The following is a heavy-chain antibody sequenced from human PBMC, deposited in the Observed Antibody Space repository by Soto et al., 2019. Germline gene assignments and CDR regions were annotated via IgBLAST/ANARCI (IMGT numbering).Heavy chain of an antibody. V-gene: IGHV3-74*01. CDR3: ARESGDWPLNWFDP. J-gene: IGHJ5*02. CDR2: ITSDGKSK. Sequence: GGSLRLSXAASGFNFSNHWMHWVRQRPAEGLVWVSRITSDGKSKAYAESVKGRFAISRDNAKNTLYLQMNGLTAEDTAVHYCARESGDWPLNWFDPWGQGTLVTVSS. D-gene: IGHD2-21*02. CDR1: GFNFSNHW.